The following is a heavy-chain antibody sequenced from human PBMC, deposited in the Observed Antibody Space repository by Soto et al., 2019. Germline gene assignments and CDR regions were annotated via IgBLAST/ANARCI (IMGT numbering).Heavy chain of an antibody. CDR1: GFTFATYA. D-gene: IGHD2-2*01. Sequence: EAQLLESGGGLIQPGGSLRLSCAASGFTFATYAMSWVRQAPGKGLEWVSAISATGISTHYADSVKGRVTISRDNSANTLSLEMSSLTAEDTAVYYCARDKDTSCWTGFDFWGHGTLVTVSS. CDR3: ARDKDTSCWTGFDF. CDR2: ISATGIST. J-gene: IGHJ4*01. V-gene: IGHV3-23*01.